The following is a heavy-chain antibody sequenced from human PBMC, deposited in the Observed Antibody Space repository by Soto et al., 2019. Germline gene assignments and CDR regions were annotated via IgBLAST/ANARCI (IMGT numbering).Heavy chain of an antibody. D-gene: IGHD6-13*01. CDR2: ISSGGSFI. J-gene: IGHJ4*02. CDR1: GFTFSDFT. Sequence: EVQLVESGGGLVKPGGSLRLSCAASGFTFSDFTMNWVRQAPGKGPQWVSSISSGGSFISYADSVRGRFTISRDNAKNSLYLQVDSLRAEDTAVFFCARGSRRTFDYWGQGTLVTVSS. V-gene: IGHV3-21*01. CDR3: ARGSRRTFDY.